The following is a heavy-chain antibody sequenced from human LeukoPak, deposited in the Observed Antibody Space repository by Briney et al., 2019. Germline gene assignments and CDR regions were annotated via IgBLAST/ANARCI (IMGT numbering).Heavy chain of an antibody. Sequence: SETLSLTCSVYGGSFSGYYWSWNRQPPGKGLEWIGEINHSGSTNYNPSLKSRVTISVDTSKNQFSLKLSSVTAADTAVYYCARTRSSSSSWCWSYWFDPWGQGTLVTVSS. CDR3: ARTRSSSSSWCWSYWFDP. D-gene: IGHD6-13*01. CDR2: INHSGST. CDR1: GGSFSGYY. V-gene: IGHV4-34*01. J-gene: IGHJ5*02.